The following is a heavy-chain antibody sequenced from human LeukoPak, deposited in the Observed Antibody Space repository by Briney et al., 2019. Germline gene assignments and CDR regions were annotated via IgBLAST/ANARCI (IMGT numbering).Heavy chain of an antibody. CDR1: GGPITGSY. J-gene: IGHJ4*02. CDR2: IYYSGST. V-gene: IGHV4-59*04. Sequence: SETLSLTCTVSGGPITGSYWSWIRQPPGKGLEWIGYIYYSGSTYYNPSLKSRVTISVDTSKNQFSLKLSSVTAADTAVYYCARRGRLRLGESKXLDXXGQGTLVTVXX. D-gene: IGHD3-16*01. CDR3: ARRGRLRLGESKXLDX.